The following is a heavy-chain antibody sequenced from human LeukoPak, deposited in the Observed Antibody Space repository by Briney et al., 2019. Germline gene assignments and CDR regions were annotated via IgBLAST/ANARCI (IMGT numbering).Heavy chain of an antibody. CDR3: ARPSSGYYYDYGMDV. Sequence: ETLSLTCAVYGGSFSNYYWSWIRQPPGKGLEWIGEINHSGSTSYNPSLKSRVTISVDKSKNQFSLKLSSVTAADTAVYYCARPSSGYYYDYGMDVWGQGTTVTVSS. J-gene: IGHJ6*02. V-gene: IGHV4-34*01. D-gene: IGHD3-22*01. CDR2: INHSGST. CDR1: GGSFSNYY.